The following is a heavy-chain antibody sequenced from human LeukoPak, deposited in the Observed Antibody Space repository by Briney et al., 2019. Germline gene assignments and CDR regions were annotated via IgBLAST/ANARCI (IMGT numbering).Heavy chain of an antibody. CDR3: ARDLDKIMVRGVIIIEPYYYGMDV. Sequence: ASVKVSCKASGYTFTSYGISWARQAPGQGREWTGWISAYKGNTNYAQKLQGRVTMTTDTSTSTAYMELRSLRSDDTAVYYCARDLDKIMVRGVIIIEPYYYGMDVWGKGTTVTVSS. D-gene: IGHD3-10*01. V-gene: IGHV1-18*04. J-gene: IGHJ6*04. CDR1: GYTFTSYG. CDR2: ISAYKGNT.